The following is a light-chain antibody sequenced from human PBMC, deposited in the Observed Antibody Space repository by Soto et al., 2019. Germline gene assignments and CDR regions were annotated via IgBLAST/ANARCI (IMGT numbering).Light chain of an antibody. Sequence: DIVLTQSPGTLSLSPGERATLSCRASQNVRGPYLAWYQQKPGQPPRLLIYGASSRATGIPDRSSGSGSGSYFTLTISRLEPEDFAMYYCQQYGASPRPWTFGPGTKVEIK. V-gene: IGKV3-20*01. CDR1: QNVRGPY. CDR2: GAS. CDR3: QQYGASPRPWT. J-gene: IGKJ1*01.